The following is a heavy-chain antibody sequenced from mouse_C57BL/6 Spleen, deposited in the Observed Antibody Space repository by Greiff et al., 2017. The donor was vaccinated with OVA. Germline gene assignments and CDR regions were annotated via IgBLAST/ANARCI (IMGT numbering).Heavy chain of an antibody. CDR2: IYPGDGDT. D-gene: IGHD2-4*01. J-gene: IGHJ2*01. Sequence: VQLQQSGPELVKPGASVKISCKASGYAFSSSWMNWVKQRPGKGLEWIGRIYPGDGDTNYNGKFKGKATLTADKSSSTAYMQLSSLTSEDSAVYFCARSGAYDYDQAYWGQGTTLTVSS. CDR1: GYAFSSSW. CDR3: ARSGAYDYDQAY. V-gene: IGHV1-82*01.